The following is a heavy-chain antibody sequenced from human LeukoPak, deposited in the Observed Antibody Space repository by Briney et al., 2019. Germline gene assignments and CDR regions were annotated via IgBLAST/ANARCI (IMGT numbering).Heavy chain of an antibody. CDR1: GFTFDDYG. Sequence: GGSLRLSCAASGFTFDDYGMSWVRQAPGKGLEWVSGINWNGGSTGYADSVKGRFTISRDNAKNSLYLQMNSLRAEDTAVYYCAKVPHTVTYYFDYWGQGTLVTVSS. V-gene: IGHV3-20*04. CDR2: INWNGGST. J-gene: IGHJ4*02. D-gene: IGHD4-17*01. CDR3: AKVPHTVTYYFDY.